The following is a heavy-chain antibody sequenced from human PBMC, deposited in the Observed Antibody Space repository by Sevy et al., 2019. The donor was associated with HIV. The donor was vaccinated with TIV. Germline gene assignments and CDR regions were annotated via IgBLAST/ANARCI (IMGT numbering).Heavy chain of an antibody. CDR3: ARDLSYAGRGYYYGEGYYFNF. J-gene: IGHJ4*02. CDR1: GYTFTTYG. D-gene: IGHD3-22*01. V-gene: IGHV1-18*01. Sequence: ASVKVSCKASGYTFTTYGISWVRQAPGQGLAWMGWISGYNGNTNYAPNFKGRATMTTDTATATAYMEVRSLRSDDTAVYYCARDLSYAGRGYYYGEGYYFNFWGQGTLVTVSS. CDR2: ISGYNGNT.